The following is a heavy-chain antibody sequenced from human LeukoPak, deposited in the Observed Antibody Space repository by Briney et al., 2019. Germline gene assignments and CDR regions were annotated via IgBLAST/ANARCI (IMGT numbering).Heavy chain of an antibody. V-gene: IGHV6-1*01. Sequence: SQTLSLTCAISGDRVSSNSASWNWIRQSPSRGLEWLGRTYYRSKWYNDYAVSVKSRITIIPDTSKNQFSLQLNSVTPEDTAVYYCARDMGSSFNPYYFDYWGQGTLVTVSS. J-gene: IGHJ4*02. CDR3: ARDMGSSFNPYYFDY. CDR2: TYYRSKWYN. D-gene: IGHD6-13*01. CDR1: GDRVSSNSAS.